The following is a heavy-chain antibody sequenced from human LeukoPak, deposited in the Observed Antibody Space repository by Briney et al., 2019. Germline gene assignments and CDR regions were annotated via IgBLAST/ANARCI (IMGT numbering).Heavy chain of an antibody. D-gene: IGHD3-10*01. V-gene: IGHV4-34*01. CDR2: INHSGGT. Sequence: PSETLSLTCAVYGGSFSGYYWSWIRQPPGKGLEWIGEINHSGGTKYNPSLKSRVTISVDTSKNQFSLKLSSVTAADTAVYYCARRGNYYGSGRNWFDPWGQGTLVTVSS. CDR1: GGSFSGYY. J-gene: IGHJ5*02. CDR3: ARRGNYYGSGRNWFDP.